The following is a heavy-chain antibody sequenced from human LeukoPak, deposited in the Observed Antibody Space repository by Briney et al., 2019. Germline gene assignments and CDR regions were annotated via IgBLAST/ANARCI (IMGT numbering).Heavy chain of an antibody. CDR1: GGSFSGYY. CDR3: ARGLGRKYGQLLRRAPNWFDP. D-gene: IGHD2-15*01. J-gene: IGHJ5*02. V-gene: IGHV4-34*01. Sequence: SETLSLTCAVYGGSFSGYYWSWIRQPPGKGLEWIGEINHSGSTNYNPSLKSRVTISVDTSKNQFSLKLSSVTAADTAVYYGARGLGRKYGQLLRRAPNWFDPWGQGTLVTVSS. CDR2: INHSGST.